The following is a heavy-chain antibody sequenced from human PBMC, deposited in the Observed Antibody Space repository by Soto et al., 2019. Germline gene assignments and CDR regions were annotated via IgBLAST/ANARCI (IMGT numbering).Heavy chain of an antibody. V-gene: IGHV3-23*01. Sequence: PGGSLRLSCAASGFAFSSYGMSWVRQAPGKGLEWVSDISGSGRNTYYADSVKGRFTISRDNSKNTLYLQMNSLRAEDTAVYYCAKDRGVTTSSVYYYGMDVWGQGTTVTVSS. J-gene: IGHJ6*02. D-gene: IGHD4-17*01. CDR1: GFAFSSYG. CDR3: AKDRGVTTSSVYYYGMDV. CDR2: ISGSGRNT.